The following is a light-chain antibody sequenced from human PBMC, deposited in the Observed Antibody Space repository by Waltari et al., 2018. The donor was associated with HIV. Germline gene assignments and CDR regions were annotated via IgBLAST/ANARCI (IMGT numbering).Light chain of an antibody. CDR1: QSVGTS. V-gene: IGKV1-12*01. J-gene: IGKJ2*01. CDR3: QQANNFPHT. Sequence: DTQMTQSPSSVSASVGDRVTITCRASQSVGTSVAWYQQKPDRTPKLLTFEASRLQTGVPSRFGGSGSGTKFTLTITSLQPQDLATYFCQQANNFPHTFGQGT. CDR2: EAS.